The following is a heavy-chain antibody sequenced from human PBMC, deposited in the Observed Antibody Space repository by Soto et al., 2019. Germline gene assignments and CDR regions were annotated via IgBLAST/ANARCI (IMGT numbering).Heavy chain of an antibody. D-gene: IGHD3-22*01. Sequence: QVQLQESGPGLVEPSQTLSLTCTVSGGSVSSGGYYWSWIRQHPGKGLEWIVYINYSGRTYYNPSLKSRITISVDTSKHQCSLKLSSVTAADTAVYYCARYYYDSSGYSNLFDPWGQGTLVTVSS. CDR3: ARYYYDSSGYSNLFDP. CDR1: GGSVSSGGYY. CDR2: INYSGRT. J-gene: IGHJ5*02. V-gene: IGHV4-31*03.